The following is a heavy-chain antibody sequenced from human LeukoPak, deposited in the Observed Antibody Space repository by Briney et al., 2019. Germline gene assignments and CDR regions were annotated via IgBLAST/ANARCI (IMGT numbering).Heavy chain of an antibody. CDR2: MYPGDSDT. Sequence: GESLKISCKGSGYSFSASWIGWVRQMPGKGLEWLGIMYPGDSDTRYNPSFEGQVIISADKSISTAYLQWSSLEASDTAMYNCARRGNGRDAFDIWGQGTMVTVSS. V-gene: IGHV5-51*01. D-gene: IGHD2-15*01. CDR1: GYSFSASW. CDR3: ARRGNGRDAFDI. J-gene: IGHJ3*02.